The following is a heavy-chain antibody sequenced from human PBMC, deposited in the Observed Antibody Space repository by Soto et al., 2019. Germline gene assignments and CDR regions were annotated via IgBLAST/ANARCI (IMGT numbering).Heavy chain of an antibody. CDR3: TTDLAFFHSDGYPF. CDR1: GFTFSNVW. V-gene: IGHV3-15*07. J-gene: IGHJ4*02. D-gene: IGHD2-2*03. Sequence: PGGSLRLSCAASGFTFSNVWMNWVRQAPGEGLQWVGRLRSNIDGGTAVYAAPVKDRFTFPRDDSKKTLYLHLNSLKTEDTAVYYCTTDLAFFHSDGYPFWGQGTQVTVSS. CDR2: LRSNIDGGTA.